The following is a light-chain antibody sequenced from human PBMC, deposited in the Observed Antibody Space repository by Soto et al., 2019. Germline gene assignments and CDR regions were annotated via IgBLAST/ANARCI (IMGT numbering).Light chain of an antibody. CDR2: EVS. V-gene: IGLV2-14*01. Sequence: QSALTQPASVSASPGQSITISCTGTHSVVGGYDRVSWSQQHPGKPPKLIIFEVSYRPSGVSNRFSGSKSGNTASLTISGLQPEDEADYYCTSFTSTNTWVFGGGTKLTVL. J-gene: IGLJ3*02. CDR1: HSVVGGYDR. CDR3: TSFTSTNTWV.